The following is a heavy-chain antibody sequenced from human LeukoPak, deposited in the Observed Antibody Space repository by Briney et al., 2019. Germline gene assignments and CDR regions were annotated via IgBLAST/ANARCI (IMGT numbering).Heavy chain of an antibody. CDR3: ATLGYCSSTSCYD. Sequence: SETLCLTCTVSGGSMSSSSYYWDWIRQPPGKGLEWIGSIYYSGSTYYNPSLKSRVTISVDTSKNQFSLKLSSVTAADTAVYYCATLGYCSSTSCYDWGQGTLVTVSS. CDR2: IYYSGST. D-gene: IGHD2-2*01. V-gene: IGHV4-39*01. J-gene: IGHJ4*02. CDR1: GGSMSSSSYY.